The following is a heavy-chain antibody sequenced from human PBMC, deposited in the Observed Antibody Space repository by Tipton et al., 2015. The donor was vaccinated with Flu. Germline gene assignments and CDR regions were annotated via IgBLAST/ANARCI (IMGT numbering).Heavy chain of an antibody. V-gene: IGHV3-48*03. J-gene: IGHJ4*02. CDR3: ARDLDYYDSSGYYYAFDY. CDR1: GFTFSIYE. CDR2: ISSSGSTI. Sequence: SLRLSCAASGFTFSIYEMNWVRQAPGEGLEWISYISSSGSTIYYADSVKGRFTISRDNAKNSLYLQMNSLRAEDTAVYYCARDLDYYDSSGYYYAFDYWGQGTLVTVSS. D-gene: IGHD3-22*01.